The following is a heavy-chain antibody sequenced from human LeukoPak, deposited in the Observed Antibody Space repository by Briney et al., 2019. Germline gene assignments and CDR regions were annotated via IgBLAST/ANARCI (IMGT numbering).Heavy chain of an antibody. CDR2: ISSISSGL. V-gene: IGHV3-21*01. Sequence: GGSLRLSRAASGFSFSSYSMNWVRQAPGKGLEWVSSISSISSGLYYADSVRGRFTISRDNAKNSLYLHMDSLSAEDTAVYYCARDADSSWYLGAFDYWGQGTVVTVSS. D-gene: IGHD6-13*01. CDR3: ARDADSSWYLGAFDY. J-gene: IGHJ4*02. CDR1: GFSFSSYS.